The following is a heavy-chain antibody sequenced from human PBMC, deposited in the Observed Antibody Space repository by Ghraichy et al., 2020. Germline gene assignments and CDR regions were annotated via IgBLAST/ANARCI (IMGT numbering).Heavy chain of an antibody. J-gene: IGHJ4*02. Sequence: SVKVSCKASGDIFSSYGISWVRQAPGQGLEWMGGIIPIFDTTEYAQKFQGRVTITADQSANIGYMDLSSLRSEDTALYYCRRVKSVDCSDGDCYSPLDLWGRGTLVTVSS. D-gene: IGHD2-15*01. CDR3: RRVKSVDCSDGDCYSPLDL. CDR1: GDIFSSYG. V-gene: IGHV1-69*13. CDR2: IIPIFDTT.